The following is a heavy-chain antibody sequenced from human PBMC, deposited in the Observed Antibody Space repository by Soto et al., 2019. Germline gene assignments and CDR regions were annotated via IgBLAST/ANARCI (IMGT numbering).Heavy chain of an antibody. Sequence: ASVKVSCKASGYTFTSYGISWVRQAPGQGLEWMGWISAYNGNTNYAQKLQGRVTMTTDTSTSTAYMELRSLRSDDTAVYYCARDCGLLWIGDRGWFGPWRQGTLVAVSS. CDR3: ARDCGLLWIGDRGWFGP. J-gene: IGHJ5*02. CDR2: ISAYNGNT. CDR1: GYTFTSYG. V-gene: IGHV1-18*04. D-gene: IGHD3-10*01.